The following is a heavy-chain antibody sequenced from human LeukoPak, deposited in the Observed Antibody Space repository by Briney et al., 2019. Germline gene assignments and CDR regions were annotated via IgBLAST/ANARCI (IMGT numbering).Heavy chain of an antibody. CDR2: ITPIIDTA. J-gene: IGHJ5*02. CDR1: GGTLNSHI. CDR3: TRVNLRGSQYNWFDP. V-gene: IGHV1-69*08. D-gene: IGHD1-26*01. Sequence: ASVKVSCKTSGGTLNSHIFSWVRQAPGQGLEWVGKITPIIDTAKYSQKFQGRVTITADKSTTTVYMELSSLKSGDTAVYYCTRVNLRGSQYNWFDPWGQGTLVTVSS.